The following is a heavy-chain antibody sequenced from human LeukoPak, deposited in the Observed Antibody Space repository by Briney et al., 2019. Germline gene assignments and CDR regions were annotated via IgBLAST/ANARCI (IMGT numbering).Heavy chain of an antibody. Sequence: QPGGSLRLSCAASGFTFSTYAMHWVRQAPGKGLEWVAVISYDGSNKYYADSVKGRFTISRDNSKNTLYLQMNSLRAEDTAVYYCAKDLVGAEGAFDIWGQGTMVTVSS. CDR1: GFTFSTYA. D-gene: IGHD1-26*01. V-gene: IGHV3-30*04. J-gene: IGHJ3*02. CDR3: AKDLVGAEGAFDI. CDR2: ISYDGSNK.